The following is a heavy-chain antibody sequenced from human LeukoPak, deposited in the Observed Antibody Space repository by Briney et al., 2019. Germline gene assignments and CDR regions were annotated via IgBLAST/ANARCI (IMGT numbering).Heavy chain of an antibody. V-gene: IGHV4-39*01. D-gene: IGHD3-3*01. J-gene: IGHJ6*03. CDR3: ARVVRPAVTIFGVATRPVYYYMDV. CDR1: GGSISSTSYF. Sequence: PSETLSLTCTVSGGSISSTSYFWGWIRQPPGKGLEWIGTIFYSGTTYYNPSLKSRVTISVGTSKNQFSLKLSSVTAADTAVYYCARVVRPAVTIFGVATRPVYYYMDVWGKGTTVTVSS. CDR2: IFYSGTT.